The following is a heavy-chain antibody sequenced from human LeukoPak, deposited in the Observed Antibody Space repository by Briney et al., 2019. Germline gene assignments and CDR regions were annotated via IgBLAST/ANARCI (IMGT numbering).Heavy chain of an antibody. D-gene: IGHD3-3*01. Sequence: GGSLRLSCSASGFTFRSFGMHWVRQAPGKGLEWVTFIRNDGTTKYYADSVKGRFTISRDNSKNTLYLQMNSLRAEDTAVYYCARSLYDFWSGYSQPFDYWGQGTLVTVSS. CDR3: ARSLYDFWSGYSQPFDY. J-gene: IGHJ4*02. V-gene: IGHV3-30*02. CDR2: IRNDGTTK. CDR1: GFTFRSFG.